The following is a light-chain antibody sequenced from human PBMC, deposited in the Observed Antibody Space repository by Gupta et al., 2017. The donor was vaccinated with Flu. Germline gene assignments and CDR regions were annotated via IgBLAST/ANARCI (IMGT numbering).Light chain of an antibody. Sequence: PATLSLSPGERATLSCRASQSVNYYLAWYQQKPGQAPRLLIFDASKRPTGIPTRFSGSGSGTEFTLTISSLEPEDFAVYYCQQRRSWPQTFGQGTKVEIK. CDR2: DAS. J-gene: IGKJ1*01. CDR1: QSVNYY. CDR3: QQRRSWPQT. V-gene: IGKV3-11*01.